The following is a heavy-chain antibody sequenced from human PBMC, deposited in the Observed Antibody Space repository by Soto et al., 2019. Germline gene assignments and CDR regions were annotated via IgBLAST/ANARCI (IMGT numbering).Heavy chain of an antibody. J-gene: IGHJ6*02. V-gene: IGHV3-30*18. CDR3: AKSSGSYRGPSYYYGMDV. D-gene: IGHD1-26*01. Sequence: GGSLRLSCAASGFTFSSYGMHWVRQAPGKGLEWVAVISYDGSNKYYADSVKGRFTISRDNSKNTLYLQMNSLRAEDTAVYYCAKSSGSYRGPSYYYGMDVWGQGTTVTVSS. CDR2: ISYDGSNK. CDR1: GFTFSSYG.